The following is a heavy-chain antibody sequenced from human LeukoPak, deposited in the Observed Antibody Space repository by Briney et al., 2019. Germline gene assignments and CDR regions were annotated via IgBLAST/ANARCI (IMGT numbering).Heavy chain of an antibody. CDR1: GFAFSSYW. V-gene: IGHV3-74*01. Sequence: PGGSLRLSCAASGFAFSSYWMHWVRHAPGKGLVWVSRINSDGSSTSYADSVKGRFTISRDNAKNTLYLQMNSLRAEDTAVYYCASLRSGNIWFDPWGQGTLVTVSS. CDR3: ASLRSGNIWFDP. J-gene: IGHJ5*02. CDR2: INSDGSST. D-gene: IGHD3-10*01.